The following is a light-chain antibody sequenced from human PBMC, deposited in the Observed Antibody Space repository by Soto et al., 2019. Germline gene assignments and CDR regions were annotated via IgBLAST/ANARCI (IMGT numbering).Light chain of an antibody. CDR2: DAF. Sequence: TQCPATVSVSPRERATLSCRASQSVSRKLAWYQQRPGQAPRLLIYDAFIRATGIPARFSGSESGTDFTLTISSLEPEDFAVYYCQQRSNWPLTFGQGTRLEI. V-gene: IGKV3-11*01. CDR3: QQRSNWPLT. CDR1: QSVSRK. J-gene: IGKJ5*01.